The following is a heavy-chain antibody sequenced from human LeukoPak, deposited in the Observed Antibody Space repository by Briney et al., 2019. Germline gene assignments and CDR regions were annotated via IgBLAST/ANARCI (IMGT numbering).Heavy chain of an antibody. D-gene: IGHD5-18*01. J-gene: IGHJ5*02. CDR2: IYYSGST. Sequence: PSETLSLTCTVSGGSISSSSYYWGWIRQPPGKGLEWIGSIYYSGSTYYNPSLKSRVTISVDTSKNQFSLKLSSVTAADTAVYYCARDMGAGYSYGLRDNWFDPWGQGILVTVSS. CDR1: GGSISSSSYY. CDR3: ARDMGAGYSYGLRDNWFDP. V-gene: IGHV4-39*07.